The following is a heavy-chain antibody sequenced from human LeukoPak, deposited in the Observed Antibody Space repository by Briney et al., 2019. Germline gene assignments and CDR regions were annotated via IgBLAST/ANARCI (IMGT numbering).Heavy chain of an antibody. CDR2: VHLSGAS. V-gene: IGHV4-4*02. D-gene: IGHD1-26*01. CDR3: ARESGAFSPFGF. CDR1: GGSILTTNW. J-gene: IGHJ4*02. Sequence: SGTLSLTCAVSGGSILTTNWWSWVRQPPGKGLEWIGEVHLSGASNYNPSLKSRVSMSIDKSKNHLSLELTSVTAAATAIYYCARESGAFSPFGFWGQGTLVTVSS.